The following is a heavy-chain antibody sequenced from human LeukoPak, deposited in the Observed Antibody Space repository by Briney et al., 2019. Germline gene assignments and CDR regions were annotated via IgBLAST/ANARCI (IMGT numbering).Heavy chain of an antibody. Sequence: PGGSLRLSCAASGFTFSSYAMSWVRQAPGKGLERVSAISGSGGSTYYADSVKGRFTISRDNSKNTLYLQMNSLRAEDTAVYYCANLWFGELLSADYWGQGTLVTVSS. CDR2: ISGSGGST. D-gene: IGHD3-10*01. J-gene: IGHJ4*02. CDR3: ANLWFGELLSADY. CDR1: GFTFSSYA. V-gene: IGHV3-23*01.